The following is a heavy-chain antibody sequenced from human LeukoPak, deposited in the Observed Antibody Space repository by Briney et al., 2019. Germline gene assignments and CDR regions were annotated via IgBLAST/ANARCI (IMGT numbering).Heavy chain of an antibody. V-gene: IGHV3-23*01. CDR2: ISSSGGST. CDR1: GFTFTNYA. J-gene: IGHJ4*02. Sequence: GGSLRLSCAASGFTFTNYAMSWVRQAPGKGLEWLSSISSSGGSTYYADSVKGRFTISRDNSKNTLYLQMNSLRAEDTAVYYCARGPSGYHNTGGQGTLVTVSS. CDR3: ARGPSGYHNT. D-gene: IGHD5-12*01.